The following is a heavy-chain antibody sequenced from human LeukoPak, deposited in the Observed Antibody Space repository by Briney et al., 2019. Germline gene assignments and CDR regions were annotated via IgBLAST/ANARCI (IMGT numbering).Heavy chain of an antibody. CDR3: AREMATYFDY. CDR1: GGSFSGYY. V-gene: IGHV4-31*11. Sequence: PSETLSLTCAVYGGSFSGYYWSWIRQHPGKGLEWIGYIYYSGSTYYNPSLKSRVTISVDTSKNQFSLKLSSVTAADTAVYYCAREMATYFDYWGQGTLVTVSS. D-gene: IGHD5-24*01. CDR2: IYYSGST. J-gene: IGHJ4*02.